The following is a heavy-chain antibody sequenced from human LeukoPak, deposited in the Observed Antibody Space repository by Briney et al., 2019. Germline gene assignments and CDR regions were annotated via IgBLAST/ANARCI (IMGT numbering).Heavy chain of an antibody. Sequence: SETLSLTCTVSGDSISSSRFYWGWIRQPPGKGLEWIGSIYYSGSTYYNPSLKSRVTISVDTSKNQFSLKLTSVTAADTAVYCCARRCSSPSCFYAWGQGTLVTVSS. V-gene: IGHV4-39*01. CDR1: GDSISSSRFY. CDR3: ARRCSSPSCFYA. D-gene: IGHD2-2*01. CDR2: IYYSGST. J-gene: IGHJ5*02.